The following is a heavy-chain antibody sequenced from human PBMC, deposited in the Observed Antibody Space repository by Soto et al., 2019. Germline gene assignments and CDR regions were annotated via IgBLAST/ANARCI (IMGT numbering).Heavy chain of an antibody. D-gene: IGHD6-13*01. Sequence: QVQLVESGGGVVQPGRSLRLSCAASGFTFRSYAMHWVRQAPGKGLEWVAVISYDGSNKYYADSVKGRFTISRDNSKNTLHLQMNSLRAEDTAVYYCASPRLSSDGTSPIDYWGQGTLVTVSS. CDR2: ISYDGSNK. V-gene: IGHV3-30-3*01. CDR3: ASPRLSSDGTSPIDY. CDR1: GFTFRSYA. J-gene: IGHJ4*02.